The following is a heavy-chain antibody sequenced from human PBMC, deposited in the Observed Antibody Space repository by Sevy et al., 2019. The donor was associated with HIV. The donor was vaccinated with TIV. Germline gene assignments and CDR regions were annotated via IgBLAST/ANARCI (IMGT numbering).Heavy chain of an antibody. J-gene: IGHJ4*02. CDR2: ISGSGGST. CDR3: AKVGTYYYVSGRTFDY. V-gene: IGHV3-23*01. D-gene: IGHD3-10*01. CDR1: GFTFSSYA. Sequence: GGSLRLSCAASGFTFSSYAMSWVRQAPGKGLEWVSAISGSGGSTYYADSVKGRFTISRVNSKNTLYLQMNNLRAEDTVVYCCAKVGTYYYVSGRTFDYWGQGTLVTVSS.